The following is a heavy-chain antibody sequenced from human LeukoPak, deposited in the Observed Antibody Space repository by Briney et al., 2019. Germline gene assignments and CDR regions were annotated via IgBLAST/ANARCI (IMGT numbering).Heavy chain of an antibody. D-gene: IGHD2-2*01. CDR1: GFTFSSYA. CDR2: ISGSGGST. V-gene: IGHV3-23*01. CDR3: AKETVIVVVPAAISPDY. Sequence: GGSLRLSCAAFGFTFSSYAMSWVRQAPGKGLEWVSAISGSGGSTYYADSVKGRFTISRDNSKNTLYLQMNSLRAEDTAVYYCAKETVIVVVPAAISPDYWGQGTLVTVSS. J-gene: IGHJ4*02.